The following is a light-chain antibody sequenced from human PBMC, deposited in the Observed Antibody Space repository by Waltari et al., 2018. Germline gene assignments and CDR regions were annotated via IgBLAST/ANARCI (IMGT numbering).Light chain of an antibody. J-gene: IGKJ1*01. Sequence: EIGLTQSPGSLSSSPGERVTLSCRASQSVSGALACYTQKPGQAPRLLIFGAYNRATGIPDRFSGSGCETDFSLTIGRLETEAFAVYYCQHYVRLPATFGRGTKVEIK. CDR3: QHYVRLPAT. V-gene: IGKV3-20*01. CDR1: QSVSGA. CDR2: GAY.